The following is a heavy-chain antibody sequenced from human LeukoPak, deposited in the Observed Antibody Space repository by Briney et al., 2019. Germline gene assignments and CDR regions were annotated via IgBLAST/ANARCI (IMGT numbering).Heavy chain of an antibody. V-gene: IGHV3-21*01. CDR1: GFTFSSHA. J-gene: IGHJ4*02. CDR3: TRELLSLQQGLDY. CDR2: VSSSGTKI. Sequence: PGGSLRLSCAASGFTFSSHAMNWVRQAPGRGREWVSSVSSSGTKIFYADSVRGRFTVSRDNAGNSLSLQMDSLRVEDTAVYYCTRELLSLQQGLDYWGQGTLVTVSS. D-gene: IGHD2/OR15-2a*01.